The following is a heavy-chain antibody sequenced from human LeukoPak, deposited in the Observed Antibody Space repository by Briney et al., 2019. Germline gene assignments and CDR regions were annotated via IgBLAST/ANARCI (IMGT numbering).Heavy chain of an antibody. D-gene: IGHD3-10*01. Sequence: GGSLRLSCAASGFTFSSYAMSWVRQAPGKGLEWVSAISGSGGSTYYADSVKGRFTISRDNSKNTLYLQMNSLRAEDTAVYYCAKDPPLLWFGELLSSYFDYWGQGTLVTASS. CDR3: AKDPPLLWFGELLSSYFDY. CDR1: GFTFSSYA. CDR2: ISGSGGST. V-gene: IGHV3-23*01. J-gene: IGHJ4*02.